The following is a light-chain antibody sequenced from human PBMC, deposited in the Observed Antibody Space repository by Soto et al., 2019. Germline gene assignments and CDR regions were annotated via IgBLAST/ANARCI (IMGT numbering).Light chain of an antibody. CDR3: AAWDDSLSGLV. CDR1: SSNIGSNY. Sequence: QLVLTQSPSASGTPGQRVTISCSGSSSNIGSNYVYWYQQLPGTAPKLLIYRNNQRPSGVPDRFSGSKSGTSASLAISGLRSEDEADYYCAAWDDSLSGLVFGGGTKLTVL. J-gene: IGLJ2*01. CDR2: RNN. V-gene: IGLV1-47*01.